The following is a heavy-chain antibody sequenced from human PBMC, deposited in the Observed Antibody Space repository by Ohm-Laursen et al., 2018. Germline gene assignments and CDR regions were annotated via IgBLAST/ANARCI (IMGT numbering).Heavy chain of an antibody. Sequence: GTLSLTCALYSGSFGPYYWSWIRQPPGKGLEWIGEINHSRSTKYNSSFKSRVTISVDTSKNQFSLKLSSVTAADTAVYYCARGFSGWWGRIDYWGQGILVTVSS. CDR3: ARGFSGWWGRIDY. J-gene: IGHJ4*02. V-gene: IGHV4-34*01. D-gene: IGHD6-19*01. CDR1: SGSFGPYY. CDR2: INHSRST.